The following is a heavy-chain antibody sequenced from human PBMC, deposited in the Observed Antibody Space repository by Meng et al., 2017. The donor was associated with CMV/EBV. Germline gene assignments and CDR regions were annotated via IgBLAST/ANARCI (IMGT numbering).Heavy chain of an antibody. CDR1: GFTVSSNY. CDR3: ARGYYGSGRDY. D-gene: IGHD3-10*01. V-gene: IGHV3-53*01. CDR2: IYSGGST. J-gene: IGHJ4*02. Sequence: GESLKIFCAASGFTVSSNYMSWVRQAPGKGLEWVSVIYSGGSTYYADSVKGRFTISRDNSKNTLYLQMNSLRAEDTAVYYCARGYYGSGRDYWGQGTLVTVSS.